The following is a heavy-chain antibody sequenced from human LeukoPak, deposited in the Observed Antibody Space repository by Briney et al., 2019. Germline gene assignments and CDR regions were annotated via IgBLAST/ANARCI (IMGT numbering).Heavy chain of an antibody. CDR2: ISYDGSNK. CDR1: GFTFSSYA. V-gene: IGHV3-30-3*01. J-gene: IGHJ6*02. D-gene: IGHD3-16*02. CDR3: ARDHPHSFIGYGMDV. Sequence: GRSLRLSCAASGFTFSSYAMHWVRQAPGTGLEWVAVISYDGSNKYYADSVKGRFTISRDNSKNTLYLQMNSLRAEDTAVYYCARDHPHSFIGYGMDVWGQGTTVTVSS.